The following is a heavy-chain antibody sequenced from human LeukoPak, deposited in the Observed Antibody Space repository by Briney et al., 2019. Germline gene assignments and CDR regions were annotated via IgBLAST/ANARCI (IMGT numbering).Heavy chain of an antibody. CDR2: IYPADSDT. CDR1: GYDFSTYW. Sequence: GESLKISCEHFGYDFSTYWIGWVRQMPGKGLDWMGVIYPADSDTRYSPSFQGQVTISADKSISTAYLQWSSLKASDTAMYYCARLLIAARRTDFDYWGQGTLVTVSS. CDR3: ARLLIAARRTDFDY. J-gene: IGHJ4*02. D-gene: IGHD6-6*01. V-gene: IGHV5-51*01.